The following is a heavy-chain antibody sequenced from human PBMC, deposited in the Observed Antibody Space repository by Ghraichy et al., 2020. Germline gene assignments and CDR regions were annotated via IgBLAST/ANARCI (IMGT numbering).Heavy chain of an antibody. V-gene: IGHV1-8*01. CDR1: GYSFTSYE. D-gene: IGHD2-21*01. CDR2: MNPQTGKT. Sequence: ASVKVSCKAFGYSFTSYEICWIRQAPGQGLEWMGCMNPQTGKTAYTQKFQDRVTMTGDTSTATAYLELSSLTSEDTAVYFCAKGSYGDYRIQYNYYGLDVWGQGTTVIASS. CDR3: AKGSYGDYRIQYNYYGLDV. J-gene: IGHJ6*02.